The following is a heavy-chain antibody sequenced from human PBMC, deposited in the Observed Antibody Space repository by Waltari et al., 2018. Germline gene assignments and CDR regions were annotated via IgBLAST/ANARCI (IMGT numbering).Heavy chain of an antibody. D-gene: IGHD3-3*01. Sequence: QVQLQQWGAGLLKPSETLSLTCTVYGVSFSDYYWTWICQPPGKGLEWIGEINHSGSAKYNPSLMSRVTISVDTSKNQISLKMNSMSAADTAVYYCARGTTIFGLRWFDPWGQGTLVTVSS. CDR3: ARGTTIFGLRWFDP. CDR2: INHSGSA. CDR1: GVSFSDYY. V-gene: IGHV4-34*01. J-gene: IGHJ5*02.